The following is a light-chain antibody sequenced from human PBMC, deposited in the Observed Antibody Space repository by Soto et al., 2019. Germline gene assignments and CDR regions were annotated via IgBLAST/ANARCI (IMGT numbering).Light chain of an antibody. CDR1: QSVSSN. V-gene: IGKV3-15*01. CDR3: QQYNNWQWT. Sequence: EIVMTQSPATLSVSPGERATLSCRASQSVSSNLAWYQQNPGQAPRLLIYGASTRATGIPARFSGSGSGTEFTLTISSLQSEDFAVYYCQQYNNWQWTGGLGTKVEIK. J-gene: IGKJ1*01. CDR2: GAS.